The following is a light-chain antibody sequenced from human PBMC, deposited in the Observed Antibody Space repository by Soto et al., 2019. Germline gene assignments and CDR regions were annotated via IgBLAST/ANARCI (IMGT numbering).Light chain of an antibody. CDR2: EVN. CDR3: CSNAAGSTYV. V-gene: IGLV2-8*01. J-gene: IGLJ1*01. Sequence: QSALTQPPSASGSPGQSVTISCTGSSSDIGTYKYVSWYQQHPGKAPKLIIYEVNERPSGVPDRFSGSKSGNTASLTVSGLRAEDEADYYSCSNAAGSTYVFGSGTKLTVL. CDR1: SSDIGTYKY.